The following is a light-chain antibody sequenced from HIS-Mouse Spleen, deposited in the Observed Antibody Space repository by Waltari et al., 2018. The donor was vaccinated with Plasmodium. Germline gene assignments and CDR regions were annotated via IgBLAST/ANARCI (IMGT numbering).Light chain of an antibody. CDR3: CSYAGSSTFVV. CDR2: EGS. V-gene: IGLV2-23*03. CDR1: SSDVGSYNL. J-gene: IGLJ2*01. Sequence: QSALTQPASVSGSPGQSITISCTGTSSDVGSYNLVSWYQQHPGKAPKLMIYEGSKRPSGFSNRFSCSKSGNTASLTISGLQAEDEADYYCCSYAGSSTFVVFGGGTKLTVL.